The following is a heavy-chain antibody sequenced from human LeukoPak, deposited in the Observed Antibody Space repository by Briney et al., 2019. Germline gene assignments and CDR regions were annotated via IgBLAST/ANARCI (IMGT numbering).Heavy chain of an antibody. Sequence: GSSVKVSCKASGGTFSSYTISWVRQAPGQGLEWMGRIIPILGIANYAQKFQGRVTITADKSTSTAYMELSSLGSEDTAVYYCAILLGDYGTFDYWGQGTLVTVSS. D-gene: IGHD4-17*01. V-gene: IGHV1-69*02. CDR1: GGTFSSYT. J-gene: IGHJ4*02. CDR2: IIPILGIA. CDR3: AILLGDYGTFDY.